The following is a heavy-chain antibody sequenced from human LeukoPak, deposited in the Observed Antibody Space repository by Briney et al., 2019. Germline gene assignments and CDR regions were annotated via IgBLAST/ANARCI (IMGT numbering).Heavy chain of an antibody. J-gene: IGHJ6*03. CDR1: GFTFSSYG. Sequence: GSLRLSCVASGFTFSSYGMHWVRQAPGKGLEWVAVISYHGSNKNYADSVKGRFTISRDNAKNSLYLQMNSLRAEDTAVYYCARGVPKTSYYYYYMDVWGKGTTVTVSS. D-gene: IGHD4-11*01. V-gene: IGHV3-30*03. CDR2: ISYHGSNK. CDR3: ARGVPKTSYYYYYMDV.